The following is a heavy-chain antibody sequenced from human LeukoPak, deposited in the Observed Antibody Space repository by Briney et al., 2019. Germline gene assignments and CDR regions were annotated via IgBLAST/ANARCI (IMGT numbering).Heavy chain of an antibody. J-gene: IGHJ3*02. CDR1: GYSISSGYY. CDR3: ARVRGYSSLNAFDI. Sequence: PSETLSLTCAVSGYSISSGYYWGWIRQPPGKGLEWIGYIYYSGSTNYNPSLKSRVTISVDTSKNQFSLKLSSVTAADTAVYYCARVRGYSSLNAFDIWGQGTMVTVSS. D-gene: IGHD6-13*01. V-gene: IGHV4-61*01. CDR2: IYYSGST.